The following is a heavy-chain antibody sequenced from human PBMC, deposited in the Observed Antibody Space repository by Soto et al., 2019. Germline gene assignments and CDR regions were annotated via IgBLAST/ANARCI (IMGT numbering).Heavy chain of an antibody. CDR3: ARGLEMATIPHYYYYYGMDV. J-gene: IGHJ6*02. CDR2: INPGSGVT. V-gene: IGHV1-2*02. Sequence: ASVKVSCKASGYSFTKYHMHWVRQAPGQGLEWMGWINPGSGVTNQAQKFQGRVTMTRDTPITTTYMELNSLTSDDTAVYYCARGLEMATIPHYYYYYGMDVWGQGTTVTVSS. CDR1: GYSFTKYH. D-gene: IGHD5-12*01.